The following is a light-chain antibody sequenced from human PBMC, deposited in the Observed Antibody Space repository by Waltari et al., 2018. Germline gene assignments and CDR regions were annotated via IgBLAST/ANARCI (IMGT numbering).Light chain of an antibody. CDR1: SGSVSSNFY. CDR2: ITN. V-gene: IGLV8-61*01. CDR3: LLYVGSGIWV. Sequence: QTVVTQEPSFSVSPGGTVTLTCGLSSGSVSSNFYPSWYQQTPGQAPRTLIYITNTRSSGVTDRFSGSILGNKAALTIRGAQSEDESDYYCLLYVGSGIWVFGGGTKLTVL. J-gene: IGLJ3*02.